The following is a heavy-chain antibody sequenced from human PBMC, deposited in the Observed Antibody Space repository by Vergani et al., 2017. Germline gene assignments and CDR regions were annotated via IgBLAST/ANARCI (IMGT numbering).Heavy chain of an antibody. CDR2: INHRGST. J-gene: IGHJ6*02. CDR3: SIGMPPNYDCGSGAYYYYYGMDV. D-gene: IGHD3-3*01. CDR1: GGSFSGYY. V-gene: IGHV4-34*01. Sequence: QVQLQQWGAGLLKPSETLSLTCAVYGGSFSGYYWSWIRQPPGKGLEWIGEINHRGSTNYKPSLRSRVTISVDTSKNQFSLKLSCVTAADTGVYYCSIGMPPNYDCGSGAYYYYYGMDVGGQGTTVTVAS.